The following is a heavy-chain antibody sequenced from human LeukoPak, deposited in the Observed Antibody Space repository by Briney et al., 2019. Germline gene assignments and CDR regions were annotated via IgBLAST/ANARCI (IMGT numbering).Heavy chain of an antibody. Sequence: PGGSLRLSCAASGFIFSNYAMSWVRQAPGKGLEWVSVLYSDGTTYYADSVKGRFTISRDNSKNTLHLEMNNLKAEDTAVYFCARAAYDSNGYTANHDYWGQGTLVTVSS. J-gene: IGHJ4*02. CDR3: ARAAYDSNGYTANHDY. CDR1: GFIFSNYA. D-gene: IGHD3-22*01. CDR2: LYSDGTT. V-gene: IGHV3-23*03.